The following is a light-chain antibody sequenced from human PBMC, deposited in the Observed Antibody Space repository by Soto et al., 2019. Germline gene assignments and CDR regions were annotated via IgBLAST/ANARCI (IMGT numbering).Light chain of an antibody. CDR3: QQYNNWPGWA. Sequence: EIVMTQSPATQSVSPGERVTLSCRASQSISSNLAWYQQKPGQAPRLLIYSASTRATGIPARFSGSGSGTEFTLTISSLQSEDFAVYYCQQYNNWPGWAFGQGTKVEI. CDR2: SAS. J-gene: IGKJ1*01. CDR1: QSISSN. V-gene: IGKV3-15*01.